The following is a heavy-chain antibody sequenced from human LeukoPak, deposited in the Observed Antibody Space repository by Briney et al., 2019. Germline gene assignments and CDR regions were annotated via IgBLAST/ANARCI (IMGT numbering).Heavy chain of an antibody. V-gene: IGHV1-69*13. D-gene: IGHD2-2*01. CDR2: IIPIFGTA. CDR1: GGTFSSYA. J-gene: IGHJ6*02. Sequence: ASVKVSCKASGGTFSSYAISWVRQAPGQGLEWMGGIIPIFGTANYARKFQGRVTITADEYTSTAYMELSSLRSEDTAVYYCAGVDCSSTSCYSDRVFDYYGSGSYYYYYGMDVWGQGTTVTVSS. CDR3: AGVDCSSTSCYSDRVFDYYGSGSYYYYYGMDV.